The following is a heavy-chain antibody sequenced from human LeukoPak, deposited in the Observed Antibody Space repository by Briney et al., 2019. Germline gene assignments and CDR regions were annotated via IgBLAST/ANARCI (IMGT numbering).Heavy chain of an antibody. CDR1: GGSFSGYY. Sequence: SETLSLTCAVYGGSFSGYYWSWIRQPPGKGLEWIGEINHSGSTNYNPSLKSRVTISVDTSKKQFSLKLSSVTAADTAVYYCARRSNRGHRQSTSKNAVFGYWGQGTLVTVSS. J-gene: IGHJ4*02. CDR2: INHSGST. V-gene: IGHV4-34*01. CDR3: ARRSNRGHRQSTSKNAVFGY. D-gene: IGHD3-3*01.